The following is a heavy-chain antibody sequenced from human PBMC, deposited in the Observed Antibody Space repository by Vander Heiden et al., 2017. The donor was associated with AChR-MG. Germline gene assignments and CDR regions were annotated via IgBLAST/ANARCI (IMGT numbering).Heavy chain of an antibody. CDR2: IIPIFGTA. V-gene: IGHV1-69*06. D-gene: IGHD5-12*01. CDR1: GGTFSSYA. J-gene: IGHJ5*02. CDR3: ASRGVATINGWFDP. Sequence: QVQLVQSGAEVKKPGSSVKVSCKASGGTFSSYAISWVRQAPGQGLEWMGGIIPIFGTANYAQKFQGRVTITADKSTSTAYMELSRLRYEDTAVYYCASRGVATINGWFDPWGQGTLVTVSS.